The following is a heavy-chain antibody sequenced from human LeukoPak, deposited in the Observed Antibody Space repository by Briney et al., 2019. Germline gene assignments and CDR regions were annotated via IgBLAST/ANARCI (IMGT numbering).Heavy chain of an antibody. CDR2: IWYDGSNK. J-gene: IGHJ4*02. D-gene: IGHD3/OR15-3a*01. CDR1: GFTFSSYG. CDR3: AREDSTLALNY. Sequence: GGSLRLSCAASGFTFSSYGMHWVRQAPGKGLEWVAVIWYDGSNKYYADSVKGRFTISRDNSKNTLYLQMNSLRAEDTAVYYCAREDSTLALNYWGQGTLVTVS. V-gene: IGHV3-33*01.